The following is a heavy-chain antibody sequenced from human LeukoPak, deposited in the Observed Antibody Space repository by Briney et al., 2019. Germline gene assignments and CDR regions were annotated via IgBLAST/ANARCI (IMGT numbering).Heavy chain of an antibody. CDR3: ARDRAVSWFDS. J-gene: IGHJ5*01. Sequence: GGSLRLSCAASGLTFSGHGFHWVRQAPGKGLEWVTFISLDGSKKSYADSVKGRFTFSRDDSKNTLYLEMNSLRAEDTAVYYCARDRAVSWFDSRGLGTLVTVSS. V-gene: IGHV3-33*05. CDR2: ISLDGSKK. CDR1: GLTFSGHG. D-gene: IGHD3-10*01.